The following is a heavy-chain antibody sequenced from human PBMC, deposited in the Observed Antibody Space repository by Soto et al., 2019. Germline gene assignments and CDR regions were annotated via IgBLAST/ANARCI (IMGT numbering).Heavy chain of an antibody. V-gene: IGHV5-51*01. D-gene: IGHD4-17*01. Sequence: GESLKISCKGSGYTFTTFWIGWVRQLPGKGLEWMGIIYPGDSDTRYSPSFRGQLTISADTSITTVSLLWSRLKASDTAMYYSARLPHVYGDYVGGFDIWG. J-gene: IGHJ3*02. CDR3: ARLPHVYGDYVGGFDI. CDR2: IYPGDSDT. CDR1: GYTFTTFW.